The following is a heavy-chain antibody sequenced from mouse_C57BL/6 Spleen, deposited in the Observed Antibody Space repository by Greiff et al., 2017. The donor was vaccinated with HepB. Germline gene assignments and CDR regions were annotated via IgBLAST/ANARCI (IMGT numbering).Heavy chain of an antibody. J-gene: IGHJ3*01. CDR1: GYSFTDYN. CDR3: ARPYYYGSSWGFAY. D-gene: IGHD1-1*01. V-gene: IGHV1-39*01. CDR2: INPNYGTT. Sequence: VQLKESGPELVKPGASVKISCKASGYSFTDYNMNWVKQSNGKSLEWIGVINPNYGTTSYNQKFKGKATLTVDQSSSTAYMQLNSLTSEDSAVYYCARPYYYGSSWGFAYWGQGTLVTVSA.